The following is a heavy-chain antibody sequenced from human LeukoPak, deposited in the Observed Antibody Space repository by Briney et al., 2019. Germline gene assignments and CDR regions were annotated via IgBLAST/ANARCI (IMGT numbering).Heavy chain of an antibody. D-gene: IGHD4-11*01. J-gene: IGHJ6*03. Sequence: PSETLSLTCTVSGGSISSYYWSWIRQPPGKGLEWIGYIYTSGSTNYNPSLKSRVTISVDTSKNQFSLKVSSVTAADTALYFCARVGDYSAYYHYYYMDVWGKGTTVTISS. CDR1: GGSISSYY. V-gene: IGHV4-4*09. CDR3: ARVGDYSAYYHYYYMDV. CDR2: IYTSGST.